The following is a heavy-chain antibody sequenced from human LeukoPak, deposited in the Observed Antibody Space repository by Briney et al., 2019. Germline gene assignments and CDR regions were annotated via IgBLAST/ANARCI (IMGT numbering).Heavy chain of an antibody. Sequence: GGSLRLSCAASGFTFSSYSMNWVRQAPGKGLEWVSSISSSSSYIYYADSVKGRFTISRDNAKNSLYLQMNSLRAEDTAVYYCARDLIDGSDGNFDYWGQGTLVTVSS. D-gene: IGHD5-12*01. CDR1: GFTFSSYS. CDR3: ARDLIDGSDGNFDY. CDR2: ISSSSSYI. J-gene: IGHJ4*02. V-gene: IGHV3-21*01.